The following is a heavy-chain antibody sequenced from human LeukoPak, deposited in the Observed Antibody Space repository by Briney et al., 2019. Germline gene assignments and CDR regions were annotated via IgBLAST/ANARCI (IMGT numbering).Heavy chain of an antibody. D-gene: IGHD6-13*01. CDR1: GFTFSSYS. Sequence: RPGGSLRLSCAASGFTFSSYSMNWVRQAPGKGLEWVSYISSSSSTIYYADSVKGRFTISRDNAKNSLYLQMNSLRAEDTAVYYCAKDSSSSWFHEGYWGQGTLVTVSS. V-gene: IGHV3-48*04. CDR2: ISSSSSTI. J-gene: IGHJ4*02. CDR3: AKDSSSSWFHEGY.